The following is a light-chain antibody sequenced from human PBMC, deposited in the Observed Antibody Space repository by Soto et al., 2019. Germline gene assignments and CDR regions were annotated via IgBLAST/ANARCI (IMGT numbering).Light chain of an antibody. CDR3: QQRSNWRT. CDR1: QSISSW. Sequence: DIQMTQSPSTLSASVGDRVTITCRASQSISSWLAWYQQKPGKAPKLLIYDASSLESGVPSRFSGSGSGTEFTLTISSLQPDDFATYYCQQRSNWRTFGQGTKVEIK. J-gene: IGKJ1*01. CDR2: DAS. V-gene: IGKV1-5*01.